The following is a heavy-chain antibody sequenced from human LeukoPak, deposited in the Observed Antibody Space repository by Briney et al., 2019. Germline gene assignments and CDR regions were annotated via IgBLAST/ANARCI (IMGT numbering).Heavy chain of an antibody. CDR3: ARHITMVRGVIKRPDWFFDL. Sequence: GESLKISCAASGFTFSSYAMSWVRQAPGKGLEWVSGISGSGGSTYYADSVKGRFTISRDNSKNTLYLQMNSLRAEDTAVYYCARHITMVRGVIKRPDWFFDLWGRGTLVTVSS. V-gene: IGHV3-23*01. D-gene: IGHD3-10*01. CDR1: GFTFSSYA. CDR2: ISGSGGST. J-gene: IGHJ2*01.